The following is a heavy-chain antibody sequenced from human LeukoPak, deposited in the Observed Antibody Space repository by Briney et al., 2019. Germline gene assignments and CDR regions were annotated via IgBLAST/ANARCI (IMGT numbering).Heavy chain of an antibody. Sequence: GASVKVSCEASGYTFTGYYMHWVRQAPGQGLEWMGWINPNSGGTNYAQKFQGRVTMTRDTSISTAYMELSRLRSDDTAVYYCARRRGTLRAFDIWGQGTMVTVSS. V-gene: IGHV1-2*02. CDR2: INPNSGGT. CDR1: GYTFTGYY. CDR3: ARRRGTLRAFDI. D-gene: IGHD3-10*01. J-gene: IGHJ3*02.